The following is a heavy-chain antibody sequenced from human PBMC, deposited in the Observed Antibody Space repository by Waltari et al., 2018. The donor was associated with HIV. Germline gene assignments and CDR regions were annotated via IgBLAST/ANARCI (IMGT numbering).Heavy chain of an antibody. CDR3: ASDIAAAGTVYFQH. D-gene: IGHD6-13*01. CDR2: IYYSGST. CDR1: GGSISSSSYY. V-gene: IGHV4-39*01. Sequence: QLQLQESGPGLVKPSETLSLTCTVSGGSISSSSYYWGWIRRPPGKGLEWIGSIYYSGSTYYNPSLKSRVTISVDTSKNQFSLKLSSVTAADTAVYYCASDIAAAGTVYFQHWGQGTLVTVSS. J-gene: IGHJ1*01.